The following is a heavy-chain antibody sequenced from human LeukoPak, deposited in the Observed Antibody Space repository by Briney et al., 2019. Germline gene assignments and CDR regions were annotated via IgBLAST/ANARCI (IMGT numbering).Heavy chain of an antibody. CDR2: ISSSSSYI. J-gene: IGHJ4*02. D-gene: IGHD3-9*01. CDR3: ARGSILTGYFDY. CDR1: GFTFSSYS. V-gene: IGHV3-21*01. Sequence: GGSLRLSCAASGFTFSSYSMNWVRQAPGKGLEWVSSISSSSSYIYYADSVKGRFTISRDNAKNSLYLQMNSLRAEDTAVYYCARGSILTGYFDYWGQGTLVTVSS.